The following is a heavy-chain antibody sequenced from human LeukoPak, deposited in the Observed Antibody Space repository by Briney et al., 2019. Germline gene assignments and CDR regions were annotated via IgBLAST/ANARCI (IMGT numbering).Heavy chain of an antibody. Sequence: GGSLRLSCAASGCTFSTYWMHWVRQAPGKGLVWVSGIYTVGISTAYADSVQGRFTISRDKDKNTVYLQMNSLRGEDTAVYYCVGSSGWPKYWGEGRLV. V-gene: IGHV3-74*01. D-gene: IGHD6-19*01. J-gene: IGHJ4*02. CDR1: GCTFSTYW. CDR3: VGSSGWPKY. CDR2: IYTVGIST.